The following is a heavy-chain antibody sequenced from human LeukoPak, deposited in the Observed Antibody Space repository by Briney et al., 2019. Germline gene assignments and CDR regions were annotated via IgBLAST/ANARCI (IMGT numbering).Heavy chain of an antibody. V-gene: IGHV4-39*07. D-gene: IGHD2-15*01. CDR1: GGSISSSSYY. CDR2: IYYSGST. CDR3: ARISIAATPNFVN. Sequence: PSETLSLTCTVSGGSISSSSYYWGWIRQPPGKGLEWIGSIYYSGSTYYNPSLKSRVTISVDTSKNQFSLKLSSVTVADTAVYYCARISIAATPNFVNWGQGTLVTVSS. J-gene: IGHJ4*02.